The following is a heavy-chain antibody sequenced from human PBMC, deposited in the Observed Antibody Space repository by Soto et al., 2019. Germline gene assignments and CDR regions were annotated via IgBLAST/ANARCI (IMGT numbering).Heavy chain of an antibody. J-gene: IGHJ2*01. D-gene: IGHD6-6*01. CDR2: TYYRSKWYN. V-gene: IGHV6-1*01. Sequence: SETLSLTCAISGDSVSSNSAAWNWIRQSPSRGLEWLGRTYYRSKWYNDYAVSVKSRITINPDTSKNQFSLQLNSVTPEDTAVYYCARESLSSSSADWYFDLWGRGTLVTVSS. CDR3: ARESLSSSSADWYFDL. CDR1: GDSVSSNSAA.